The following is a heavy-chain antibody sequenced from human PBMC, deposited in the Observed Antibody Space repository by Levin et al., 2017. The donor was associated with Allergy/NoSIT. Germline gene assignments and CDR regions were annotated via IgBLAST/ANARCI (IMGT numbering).Heavy chain of an antibody. CDR2: IYPGDSDT. V-gene: IGHV5-51*01. CDR1: GYTFTSHW. J-gene: IGHJ6*02. CDR3: ARVNTPKGGNNHYGLDV. Sequence: GGSLRLSCQGSGYTFTSHWIAWVRQMPGRGLEWMGIIYPGDSDTKYNPSFQGQVTISADKSINTAYLQWSSLKASDSAIYYCARVNTPKGGNNHYGLDVWGQGTAVTVSS. D-gene: IGHD5-18*01.